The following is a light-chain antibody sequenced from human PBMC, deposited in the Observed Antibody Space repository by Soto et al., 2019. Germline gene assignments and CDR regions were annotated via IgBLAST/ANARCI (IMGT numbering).Light chain of an antibody. V-gene: IGKV1-39*01. J-gene: IGKJ4*01. CDR1: QSIRSY. CDR2: AAS. Sequence: DIQMTQSPSFLSASAGYRVSITCRASQSIRSYLNWYQQKPGKAPKLLIYAASTLQSGVPSRFSGSGTGRDFTLTISSQQPGDFATYICQQSFDTLSFTLGGGTKVEMK. CDR3: QQSFDTLSFT.